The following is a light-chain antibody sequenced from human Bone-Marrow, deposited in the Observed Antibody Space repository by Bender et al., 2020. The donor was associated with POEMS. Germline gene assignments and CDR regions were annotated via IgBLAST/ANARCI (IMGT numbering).Light chain of an antibody. CDR2: GYN. CDR1: SSNTGSGYD. V-gene: IGLV1-40*01. Sequence: QSVLTQPPSVSGAPGQRVTISCNGSSSNTGSGYDINWYQHLPGTAPKLLIYGYNNRPSGVPDRFSGSKSGTSASLAITGLQAEDEGGYYCQSYDNSLGGWVFGGGTKLTVL. J-gene: IGLJ3*02. CDR3: QSYDNSLGGWV.